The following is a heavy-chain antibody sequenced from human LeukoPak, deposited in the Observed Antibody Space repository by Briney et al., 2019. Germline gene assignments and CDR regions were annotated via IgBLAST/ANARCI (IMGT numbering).Heavy chain of an antibody. V-gene: IGHV3-30*18. Sequence: GGSLRLSCAASGFTFSSYGMHWVRQAPGKGLEWVAIISYDGKIKYHADSVKGRFTISRDNSENTLYLQMNSLRAEDTAVYYCAKDRSSSWSFDYWGQGTLVTVSS. CDR1: GFTFSSYG. D-gene: IGHD6-13*01. CDR3: AKDRSSSWSFDY. J-gene: IGHJ4*02. CDR2: ISYDGKIK.